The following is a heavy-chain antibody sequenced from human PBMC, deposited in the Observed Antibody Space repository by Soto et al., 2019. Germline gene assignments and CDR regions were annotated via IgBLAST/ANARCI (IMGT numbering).Heavy chain of an antibody. CDR1: GFTFSSYG. CDR3: ARGLGVRGRAWFHP. J-gene: IGHJ5*02. Sequence: QVQLVESGGGVVQPGRSLRLSCAASGFTFSSYGMHWVRQAPGKGLEWVAVIWYDGSNKYYADSVKGRFTISRDNSKNTLYLQMNSLRAEDTAVYYCARGLGVRGRAWFHPWGQGTLVTVSS. CDR2: IWYDGSNK. D-gene: IGHD3-10*01. V-gene: IGHV3-33*01.